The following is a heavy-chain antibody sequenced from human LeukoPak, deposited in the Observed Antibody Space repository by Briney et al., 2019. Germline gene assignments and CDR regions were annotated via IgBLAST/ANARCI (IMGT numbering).Heavy chain of an antibody. CDR3: ARGIWHSFDY. Sequence: PSETLSLTCAVSGVSINNWWTWVRQPPGKGLEWIGEISHDGYTNYSPSLKSRVTISLDKSKSEFSLNLDAVSAADTAVYYCARGIWHSFDYWGQGTLVTVSS. CDR2: ISHDGYT. J-gene: IGHJ4*02. V-gene: IGHV4-4*02. CDR1: GVSINNW.